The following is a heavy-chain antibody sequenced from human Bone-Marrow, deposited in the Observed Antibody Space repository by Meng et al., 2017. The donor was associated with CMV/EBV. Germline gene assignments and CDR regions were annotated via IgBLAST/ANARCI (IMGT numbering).Heavy chain of an antibody. CDR2: INPSGDT. V-gene: IGHV1-2*02. D-gene: IGHD1-26*01. Sequence: ASVKVSCKASGYTFTSYYMHWVRQAPGQGLEWMGIINPSGDTNFAQKFQGRVSMTRDTSISTAYMELSRLRSDDTAVYYCARDRELVDYWGQGTLVTVSS. CDR1: GYTFTSYY. J-gene: IGHJ4*02. CDR3: ARDRELVDY.